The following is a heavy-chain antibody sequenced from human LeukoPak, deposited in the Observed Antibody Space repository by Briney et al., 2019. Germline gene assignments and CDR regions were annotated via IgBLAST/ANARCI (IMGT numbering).Heavy chain of an antibody. CDR3: ARDPPTHYDILTGYYHTYYYYGMDV. CDR2: IKQDGSEK. V-gene: IGHV3-7*01. D-gene: IGHD3-9*01. CDR1: GFTFSSYW. Sequence: GSLRLSCAASGFTFSSYWMSWVRQAPGKGLEWVANIKQDGSEKYYVDSVKGRFTISRDNAKNSLYLQMNSLRAEDTAVYYCARDPPTHYDILTGYYHTYYYYGMDVWGQGTTVTVSS. J-gene: IGHJ6*02.